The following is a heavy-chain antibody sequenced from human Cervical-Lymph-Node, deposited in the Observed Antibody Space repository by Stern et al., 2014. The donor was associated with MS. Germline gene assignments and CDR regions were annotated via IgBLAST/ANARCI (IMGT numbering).Heavy chain of an antibody. V-gene: IGHV3-13*01. CDR1: GFTFSSYD. J-gene: IGHJ4*02. CDR3: AAYDRYYDILAGRPGVGY. D-gene: IGHD3-9*01. Sequence: EVQLLESGGGLVKPGGSLRLSCAASGFTFSSYDMHWVRQATGKGLEWVSAIGTAGDTYYPGSAKWRFTISRANAKNTLDLLMNSLRAGDTAGYYCAAYDRYYDILAGRPGVGYWGQGTLVTVSS. CDR2: IGTAGDT.